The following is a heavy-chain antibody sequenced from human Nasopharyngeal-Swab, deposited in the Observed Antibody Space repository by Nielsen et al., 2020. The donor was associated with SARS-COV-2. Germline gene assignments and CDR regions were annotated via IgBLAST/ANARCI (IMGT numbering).Heavy chain of an antibody. CDR2: IWYDGSYK. Sequence: GGSLRLSCTVSGFTFSSYGMHWVRQAPGKGLEWVAVIWYDGSYKYYGDSVKGRFTISRNNSKSTLYLEMNNLRVEDTAVYYCARDRVGWLQLSPDAFDIWGQGTIVTVSS. V-gene: IGHV3-33*01. D-gene: IGHD5-24*01. J-gene: IGHJ3*02. CDR3: ARDRVGWLQLSPDAFDI. CDR1: GFTFSSYG.